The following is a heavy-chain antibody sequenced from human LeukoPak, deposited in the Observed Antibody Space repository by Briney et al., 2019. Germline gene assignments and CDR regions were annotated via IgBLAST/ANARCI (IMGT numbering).Heavy chain of an antibody. CDR3: VRHDGRGGATMGALDS. CDR1: GGSISSGGYY. CDR2: IYYGQTI. Sequence: SQTLSLTCTVSGGSISSGGYYWSWIRQHPGKGLEWIGSIYYGQTIYYNPSLNSRVTISVLTSKDQFTLQLNSVTAADTAVYYCVRHDGRGGATMGALDSWGQGSLVTVSS. V-gene: IGHV4-39*01. J-gene: IGHJ4*02. D-gene: IGHD5-12*01.